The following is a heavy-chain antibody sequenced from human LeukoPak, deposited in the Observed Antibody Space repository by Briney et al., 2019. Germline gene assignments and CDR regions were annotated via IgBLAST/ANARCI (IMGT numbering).Heavy chain of an antibody. CDR3: ARRGLPDY. CDR2: ISNDGSNE. V-gene: IGHV3-30*03. Sequence: PTGGSLRLSCAASGFTFSSYGIHWVRQAPGKGLEWVAVISNDGSNEHYADSAKGRFTISRDNSKNSLYLQMNSLRAEDTALYYCARRGLPDYWGQGTLVTVSS. CDR1: GFTFSSYG. J-gene: IGHJ4*02.